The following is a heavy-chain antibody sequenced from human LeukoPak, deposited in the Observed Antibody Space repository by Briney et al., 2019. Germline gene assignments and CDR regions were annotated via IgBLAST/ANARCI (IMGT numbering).Heavy chain of an antibody. CDR2: IIPIFGTA. CDR3: AKCKFAAMYFDY. Sequence: ASVKVSCKASGGTFSSYAISWVRQAPGQGLEWMGGIIPIFGTANYAQKFQGRVTITADESTSTAYMKLSSLRSEDTAVYYCAKCKFAAMYFDYWGQGTLVTVSS. V-gene: IGHV1-69*13. J-gene: IGHJ4*02. CDR1: GGTFSSYA. D-gene: IGHD2-2*01.